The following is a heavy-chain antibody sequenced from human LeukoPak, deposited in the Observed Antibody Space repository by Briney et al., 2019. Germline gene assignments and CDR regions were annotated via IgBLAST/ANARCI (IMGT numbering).Heavy chain of an antibody. CDR1: GYTFTSYG. CDR3: ARVKRITMVRGVISGMDV. Sequence: ASVKVSCKASGYTFTSYGISWVRQAPGQGLEWMGWISAYNGNTNYAQKLQGRVTMTTDTSTSTAYMELRSLRSDDTAVYYCARVKRITMVRGVISGMDVWGKGTTVTASS. J-gene: IGHJ6*04. CDR2: ISAYNGNT. D-gene: IGHD3-10*01. V-gene: IGHV1-18*04.